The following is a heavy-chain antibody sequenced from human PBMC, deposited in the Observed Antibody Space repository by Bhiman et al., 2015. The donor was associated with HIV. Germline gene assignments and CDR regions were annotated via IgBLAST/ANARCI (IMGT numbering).Heavy chain of an antibody. D-gene: IGHD1-7*01. Sequence: EVQLVESGGGLVKPGGSLRLSCAASGFTFSSHSMTWVRQAPGKGLEWVSSITSSSRYIQYADSVKGRFTISRDNAKNSLYLQMNSLRAEDTAVFYCARDRPYNWNWGGYFYGLTSGAKGPRSPSP. J-gene: IGHJ6*02. CDR2: ITSSSRYI. CDR1: GFTFSSHS. V-gene: IGHV3-21*03. CDR3: ARDRPYNWNWGGYFYGLTS.